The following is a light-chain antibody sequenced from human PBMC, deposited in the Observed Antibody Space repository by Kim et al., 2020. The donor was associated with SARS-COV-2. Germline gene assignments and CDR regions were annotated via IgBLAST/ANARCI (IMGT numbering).Light chain of an antibody. CDR2: GAS. CDR1: EIISTSY. CDR3: QQYGSSSFT. J-gene: IGKJ3*01. Sequence: EIVLTQSPGTLSLSPGGRATLSCRTSEIISTSYLAWYQQKPGQAPRLLIYGASTRATGVPDRFSGSGSGSGSGTDFTLTISRLEPEDFAVYYCQQYGSSSFTFGPGTKVDIK. V-gene: IGKV3-20*01.